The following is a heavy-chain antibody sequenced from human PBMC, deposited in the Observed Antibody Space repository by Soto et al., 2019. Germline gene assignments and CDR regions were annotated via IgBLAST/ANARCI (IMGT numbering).Heavy chain of an antibody. CDR3: ARDSSSWYTSGYFDY. D-gene: IGHD6-13*01. V-gene: IGHV3-30-3*01. J-gene: IGHJ4*02. CDR1: GFTFSSYA. Sequence: QVQLVESGGGVVQPGRSLRLSCAASGFTFSSYAMHWVRQAPGKGLEWVAVISYDGSNKYYADSVKGRFTISRDNSKNTLYLQMNSLRAEDTAVYYCARDSSSWYTSGYFDYWGQGTLVTXSS. CDR2: ISYDGSNK.